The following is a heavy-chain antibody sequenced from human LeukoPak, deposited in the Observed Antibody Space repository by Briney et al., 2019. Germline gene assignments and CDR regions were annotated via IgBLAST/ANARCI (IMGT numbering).Heavy chain of an antibody. CDR1: GFSFSSYS. D-gene: IGHD2-15*01. CDR3: ARDGCSGGTCFPWDS. CDR2: ISSSSAYI. Sequence: GGSLRLSCAASGFSFSSYSMNWVRQALGKGLEWVSPISSSSAYIYYADSVKGRFTISRDNAKNSLYLQMNSLRAEDTAVYFCARDGCSGGTCFPWDSWGQGTLVTVSS. J-gene: IGHJ4*02. V-gene: IGHV3-21*01.